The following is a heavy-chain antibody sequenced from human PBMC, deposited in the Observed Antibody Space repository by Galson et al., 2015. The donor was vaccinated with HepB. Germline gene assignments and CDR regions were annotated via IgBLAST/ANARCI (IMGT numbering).Heavy chain of an antibody. CDR1: GGSISSYY. CDR2: IYYSGST. J-gene: IGHJ6*02. V-gene: IGHV4-59*01. CDR3: ARGLGSYYKRIYYYYGMDV. Sequence: SETLSLTCTVSGGSISSYYWSWIRQPPGKGLEWIGYIYYSGSTNYNPSLKSRVTISVDTSKNQFSLKLSSVTAADTAVYYCARGLGSYYKRIYYYYGMDVWGQGTTVTVSS. D-gene: IGHD3-10*01.